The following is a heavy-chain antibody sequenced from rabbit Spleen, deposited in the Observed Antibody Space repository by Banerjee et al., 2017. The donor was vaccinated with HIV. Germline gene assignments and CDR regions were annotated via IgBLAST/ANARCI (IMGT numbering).Heavy chain of an antibody. D-gene: IGHD7-1*01. CDR3: ARGTNNNGNGYNL. J-gene: IGHJ4*01. CDR1: GISFSSGYW. Sequence: QQQLVESGGGLVKPGASLTLTCTASGISFSSGYWMCWVRQAPGKGLEWIGCVSAGTNTWYATWAKGRFTISRTSSTTVILQMTSVTAADTANYFCARGTNNNGNGYNLWGPGTLVTVS. CDR2: VSAGTNT. V-gene: IGHV1S45*01.